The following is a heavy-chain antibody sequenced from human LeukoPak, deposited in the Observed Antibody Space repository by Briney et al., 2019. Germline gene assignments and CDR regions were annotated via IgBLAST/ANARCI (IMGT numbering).Heavy chain of an antibody. V-gene: IGHV3-43*01. J-gene: IGHJ6*02. D-gene: IGHD2-15*01. Sequence: GGSLRLSCAASGLSIGDNSMHWVRQAPGKGLEWVALISWDESTTYYSDSVKGRFTVSRDSSKYSLHLQMNSLRTEDTALYYCARGPNRWWVVSRNWGMDVWGQGTTVTVSS. CDR2: ISWDESTT. CDR1: GLSIGDNS. CDR3: ARGPNRWWVVSRNWGMDV.